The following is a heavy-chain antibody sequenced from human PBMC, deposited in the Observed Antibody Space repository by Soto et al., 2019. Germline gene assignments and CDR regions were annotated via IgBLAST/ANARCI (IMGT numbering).Heavy chain of an antibody. J-gene: IGHJ3*02. CDR3: AKCLQVNWNYDAFHI. CDR2: VNGGGSST. V-gene: IGHV3-74*01. CDR1: GFTFSSYW. D-gene: IGHD1-7*01. Sequence: EVQLVESGGGLVQPGESLRLSCAASGFTFSSYWMHWVRQAPGKGLVWVARVNGGGSSTSYADSVKGRFTISRDSSRNTLYLQMNSLRAEDTALYYCAKCLQVNWNYDAFHIWGQVTMVTVSS.